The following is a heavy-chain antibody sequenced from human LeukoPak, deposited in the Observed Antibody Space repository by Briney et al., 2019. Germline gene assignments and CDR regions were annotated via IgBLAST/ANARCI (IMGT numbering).Heavy chain of an antibody. CDR1: GGSISSGGYY. CDR3: ASNWNYEGGAFDI. CDR2: IHYSGST. V-gene: IGHV4-31*03. Sequence: SETLSLTCTASGGSISSGGYYWSWIRQHPGKGPEWIGYIHYSGSTYYNPSLKSRVTISVDTSKNQFSLKLSSVTAADTAVYYCASNWNYEGGAFDIWGQGTMVTVSS. D-gene: IGHD1-7*01. J-gene: IGHJ3*02.